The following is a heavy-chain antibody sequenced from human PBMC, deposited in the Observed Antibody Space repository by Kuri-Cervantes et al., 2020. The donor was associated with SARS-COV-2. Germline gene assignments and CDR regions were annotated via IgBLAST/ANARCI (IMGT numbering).Heavy chain of an antibody. V-gene: IGHV4-34*01. CDR2: INHSGST. D-gene: IGHD2-15*01. Sequence: SETLSLTCAVYGGSFSGYYWSWIRQPPGKGLEWIGEINHSGSTNYNPSLKSRVTISVDTSKNQFSLKLSSVTAADTAVYYCVSDSRISGDYWGQGTLVTVSS. J-gene: IGHJ4*02. CDR1: GGSFSGYY. CDR3: VSDSRISGDY.